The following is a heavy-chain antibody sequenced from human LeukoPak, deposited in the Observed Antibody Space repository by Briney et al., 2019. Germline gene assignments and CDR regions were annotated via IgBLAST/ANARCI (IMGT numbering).Heavy chain of an antibody. D-gene: IGHD2-15*01. Sequence: SETLSLTCTVSGGSISSYYWSWIRQPPGKGLEWIGYIYYSGSTNYSPSLKSRVTISVDTSKNQFSLKLSSVTAADTAVYYCARRCSGGSCFAGYYYMDVWGKGTTVTVSS. CDR3: ARRCSGGSCFAGYYYMDV. V-gene: IGHV4-59*01. CDR2: IYYSGST. CDR1: GGSISSYY. J-gene: IGHJ6*03.